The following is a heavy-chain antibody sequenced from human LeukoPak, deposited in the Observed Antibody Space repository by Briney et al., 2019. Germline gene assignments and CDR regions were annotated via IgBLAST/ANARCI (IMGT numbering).Heavy chain of an antibody. Sequence: ASVKVSCKASGYTFTSYAISWVRQAPGQGLEWMGGIIPIFGTANYAQKFQGRVTITADESTSTAYMELSSLRSEDTAVYYCARDSGGGNPDYYFDYWGQGTLVTVSS. CDR2: IIPIFGTA. CDR1: GYTFTSYA. J-gene: IGHJ4*02. CDR3: ARDSGGGNPDYYFDY. D-gene: IGHD4-23*01. V-gene: IGHV1-69*13.